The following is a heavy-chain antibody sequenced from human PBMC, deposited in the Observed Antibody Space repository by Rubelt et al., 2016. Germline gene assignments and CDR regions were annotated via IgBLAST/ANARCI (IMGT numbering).Heavy chain of an antibody. Sequence: QLQLQESGPGLVKPSETLSLTCTVSGGSISSTLYYWGWIRQPPGKGLEWIASISYSRSTYYNPSLKSRVTISVDTSQTRFSLRLSYGTAADTAVYYCARGRTVASISALEDWGQGTLVTVSS. D-gene: IGHD6-6*01. V-gene: IGHV4-39*07. CDR2: ISYSRST. J-gene: IGHJ4*02. CDR3: ARGRTVASISALED. CDR1: GGSISSTLYY.